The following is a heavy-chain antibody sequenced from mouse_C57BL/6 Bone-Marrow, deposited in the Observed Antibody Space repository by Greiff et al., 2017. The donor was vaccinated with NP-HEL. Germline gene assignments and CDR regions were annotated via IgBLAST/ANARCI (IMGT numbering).Heavy chain of an antibody. Sequence: VQLQESGPGLVAPSQSLSITCTVSGFSLTSYGVDWVRQSPGKGLEWLGVIWGVGSTNYNSALKSRLSISKDNSKSQVFLKMNSLQTDDTAMYYGASFSNSAHYYAMDYWGQGTSVTVSS. CDR3: ASFSNSAHYYAMDY. D-gene: IGHD2-5*01. J-gene: IGHJ4*01. CDR1: GFSLTSYG. V-gene: IGHV2-6*01. CDR2: IWGVGST.